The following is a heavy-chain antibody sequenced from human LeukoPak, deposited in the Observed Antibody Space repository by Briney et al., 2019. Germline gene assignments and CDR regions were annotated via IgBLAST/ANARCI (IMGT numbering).Heavy chain of an antibody. D-gene: IGHD2/OR15-2a*01. CDR1: GFTFNSYT. V-gene: IGHV3-23*01. CDR3: AKGLSTGPF. CDR2: VSDSGGST. J-gene: IGHJ4*02. Sequence: GGSLRLSCAASGFTFNSYTMNWVRQAPGKGLEWVSSVSDSGGSTYYADSVRGRFTISRDNSKNTLYLQMNSLRAEDTALYYCAKGLSTGPFWGQGTLATVSS.